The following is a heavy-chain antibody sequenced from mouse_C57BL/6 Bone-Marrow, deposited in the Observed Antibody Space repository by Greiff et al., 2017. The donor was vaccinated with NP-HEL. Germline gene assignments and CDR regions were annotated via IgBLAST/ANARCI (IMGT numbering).Heavy chain of an antibody. D-gene: IGHD1-1*01. Sequence: QVQLQQSGPGLVQPSQSLSITCTVSGFSLTSYGVHWVRQSPGKGLEWLGVIWRGGSTDYNAAFMSRLSITKDNSKSQVFFKMNSLQADDTAIYYCAKNNYYGSSSEYYFDDWGQGTTLTVSS. V-gene: IGHV2-5*01. J-gene: IGHJ2*01. CDR1: GFSLTSYG. CDR2: IWRGGST. CDR3: AKNNYYGSSSEYYFDD.